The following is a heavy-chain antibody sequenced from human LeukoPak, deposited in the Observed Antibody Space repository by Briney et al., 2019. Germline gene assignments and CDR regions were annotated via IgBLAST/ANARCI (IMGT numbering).Heavy chain of an antibody. Sequence: GGSLRLSCATSGFTFSNYAMHWVRQAPGKGLEWVAVISYDGSNKYYGDSMTGRFTISRDNSKNTLYLQMNSLRAEDTAVYYCAKGTMVTTYNWDHWGQGTLVTVSS. J-gene: IGHJ4*02. CDR1: GFTFSNYA. V-gene: IGHV3-30*18. D-gene: IGHD4-17*01. CDR3: AKGTMVTTYNWDH. CDR2: ISYDGSNK.